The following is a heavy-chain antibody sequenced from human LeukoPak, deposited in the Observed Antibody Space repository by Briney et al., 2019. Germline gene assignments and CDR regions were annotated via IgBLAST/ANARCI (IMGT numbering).Heavy chain of an antibody. CDR3: ARWGSNMAREKGDH. CDR1: GGSISSGSYY. J-gene: IGHJ4*02. V-gene: IGHV4-61*02. Sequence: PSETLSLTCTVSGGSISSGSYYWSWIRQPAGKGLEWIGRIYTSGSTNYNPSLKTRVTILVDTSKNQFSLKLSSVTAADTAVYYCARWGSNMAREKGDHWGQGTLVTVSS. CDR2: IYTSGST. D-gene: IGHD3-10*01.